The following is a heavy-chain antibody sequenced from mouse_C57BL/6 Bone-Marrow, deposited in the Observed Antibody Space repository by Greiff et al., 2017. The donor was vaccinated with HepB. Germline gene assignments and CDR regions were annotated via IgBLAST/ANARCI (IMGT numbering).Heavy chain of an antibody. V-gene: IGHV10-1*01. CDR1: GFSFNTYA. CDR3: VIDDYYAMDY. CDR2: IRSKSNNYAT. Sequence: EVKLVESGGGLVQPKGSLKLSCAASGFSFNTYAMNWVRQAPGKGLEWVARIRSKSNNYATYYADSEKDRFTISRDDSESMLYLQMNNLKTEDTAMYYCVIDDYYAMDYWGQGTSVTVSS. J-gene: IGHJ4*01.